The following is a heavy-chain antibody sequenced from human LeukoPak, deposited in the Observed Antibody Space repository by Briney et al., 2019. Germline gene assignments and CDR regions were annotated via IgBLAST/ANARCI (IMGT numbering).Heavy chain of an antibody. D-gene: IGHD1-26*01. CDR3: ARDGGATLDY. Sequence: GGSLRLSCAASGFTVSSSYLSWVRQAPGKGLEWVSVMYSGGVTYYANSVKGRFTISRDNSKNTLYLQMNSLTVEDTAVYYCARDGGATLDYWGQGTLVTVSS. J-gene: IGHJ4*02. CDR2: MYSGGVT. CDR1: GFTVSSSY. V-gene: IGHV3-53*01.